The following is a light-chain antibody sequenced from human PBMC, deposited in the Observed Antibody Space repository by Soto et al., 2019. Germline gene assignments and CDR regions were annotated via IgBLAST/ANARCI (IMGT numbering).Light chain of an antibody. Sequence: QPVLTQPPSASGTPGQRVTISCSGSSSNVGSYTVYWYQQLPGTAPKVLIYSGNRRPSGVPARFSGSKSGTSASLAISGLQSADEADYYCAAWDDSLNGVVFGGGTKLTVL. CDR1: SSNVGSYT. CDR2: SGN. V-gene: IGLV1-44*01. CDR3: AAWDDSLNGVV. J-gene: IGLJ2*01.